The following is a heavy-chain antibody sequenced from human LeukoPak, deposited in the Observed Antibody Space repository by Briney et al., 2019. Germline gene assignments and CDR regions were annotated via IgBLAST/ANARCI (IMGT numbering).Heavy chain of an antibody. Sequence: GGSLRLSCAASGFTFSSFSMGWVRQAPGKGLEWVSVIYSGGSTYYADSVKGRFTISRDNSKNTLYLQMNSLRAEDTAVYYCAITVTVYYYGMDVWGQGTTVTVSS. CDR1: GFTFSSFS. D-gene: IGHD4-17*01. CDR3: AITVTVYYYGMDV. J-gene: IGHJ6*02. CDR2: IYSGGST. V-gene: IGHV3-66*01.